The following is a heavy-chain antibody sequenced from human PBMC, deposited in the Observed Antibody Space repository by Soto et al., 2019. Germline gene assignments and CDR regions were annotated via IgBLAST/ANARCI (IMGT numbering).Heavy chain of an antibody. J-gene: IGHJ4*02. D-gene: IGHD6-13*01. CDR2: ISGSGGRT. V-gene: IGHV3-23*01. CDR3: ARHQDSSTWYIYPIDF. Sequence: VQLLESGGDLVQPGGSLRLSCAAAAFAFSNYAMSWVRQAPGKGLEWVLGISGSGGRTFYADSVKCRFTISRDNSKNTLFLQMNSLRAEDTAVYYCARHQDSSTWYIYPIDFWGQGTLVTVSS. CDR1: AFAFSNYA.